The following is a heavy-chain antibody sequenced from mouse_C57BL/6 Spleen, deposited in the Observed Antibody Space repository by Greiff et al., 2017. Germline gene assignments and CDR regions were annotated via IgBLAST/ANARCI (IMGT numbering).Heavy chain of an antibody. J-gene: IGHJ3*01. CDR1: GYAFTNYL. Sequence: QVQLQQSGAELVRPGTSVKVSCKASGYAFTNYLIEWVKQRPGQGLEWIGVINPGSGGTNYNEKFKDKATLTADKSSSTAYMQLSSLTSEDSAVYFCARGYSNSFAYWGQGTLVTVSA. D-gene: IGHD2-5*01. CDR2: INPGSGGT. CDR3: ARGYSNSFAY. V-gene: IGHV1-54*01.